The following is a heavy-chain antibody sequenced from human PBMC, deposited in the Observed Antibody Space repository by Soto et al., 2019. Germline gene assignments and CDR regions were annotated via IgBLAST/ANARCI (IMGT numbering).Heavy chain of an antibody. CDR3: AREKSGDFWSGYLYYYGMDV. CDR2: INPNSGGT. V-gene: IGHV1-2*02. CDR1: GYTFTGYY. D-gene: IGHD3-3*01. J-gene: IGHJ6*02. Sequence: ASVKVSCKASGYTFTGYYMHWVRQAPGQGLGWMGWINPNSGGTNYAQKFQGRVTMTRDTSISTAYMELSRLRSDDTAVYYCAREKSGDFWSGYLYYYGMDVWGQGTTVTVSS.